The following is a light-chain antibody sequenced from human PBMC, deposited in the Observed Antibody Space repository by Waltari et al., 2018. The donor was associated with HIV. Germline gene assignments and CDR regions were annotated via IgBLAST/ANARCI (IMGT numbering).Light chain of an antibody. J-gene: IGLJ2*01. Sequence: QSALTQPASVPGSPGQSITIPCAGTGAEIGAYNYVAWYQKLPDSVPKLIIYDVTSRPSGISDRFSASKSGNAASLTISGLQAEDEGDYYCSSYTTFNTVIFGGGTKLTVL. V-gene: IGLV2-14*03. CDR2: DVT. CDR3: SSYTTFNTVI. CDR1: GAEIGAYNY.